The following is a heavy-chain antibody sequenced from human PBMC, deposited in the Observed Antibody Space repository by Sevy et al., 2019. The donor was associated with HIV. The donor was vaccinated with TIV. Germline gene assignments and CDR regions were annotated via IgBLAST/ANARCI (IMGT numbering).Heavy chain of an antibody. CDR1: GFTFSSYG. CDR2: IRYDGSNK. Sequence: GGSLRLSCAASGFTFSSYGMHWIRQAPGKGLEWVAVIRYDGSNKYYADSVKGRFTISRDNSKNTLYLQMNSLRAEDTAVYYCAKGSTAMVRGDYFDYWGQRTLVTVSS. J-gene: IGHJ4*02. D-gene: IGHD5-18*01. CDR3: AKGSTAMVRGDYFDY. V-gene: IGHV3-30*02.